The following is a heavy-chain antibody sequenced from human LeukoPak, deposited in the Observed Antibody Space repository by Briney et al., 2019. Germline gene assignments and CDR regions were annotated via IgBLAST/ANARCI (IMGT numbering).Heavy chain of an antibody. CDR2: IYYNGRT. V-gene: IGHV4-59*08. CDR3: ARGFWPFDY. Sequence: SETLSLTCTVSGGSVSSYYWSWIRQPPGKGLEWIGYIYYNGRTNYNPSLKSRVTISVDTSKNQFSLKLSSVTAADTAVYYCARGFWPFDYWGQGTLVTVSS. CDR1: GGSVSSYY. D-gene: IGHD3-3*01. J-gene: IGHJ4*02.